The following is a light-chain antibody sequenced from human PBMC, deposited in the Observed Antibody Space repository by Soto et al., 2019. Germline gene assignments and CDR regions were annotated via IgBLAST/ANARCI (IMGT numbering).Light chain of an antibody. J-gene: IGKJ2*01. Sequence: DIQMTQSPSSLSASVGDRVTITCQASQDISNYLKWYQQKPGKAPKLLIYDASNLETGVSSRFSGSGSGTSFTFNISSLQPEDIATYYCQHYDELRPMYTFGQGTKLEIK. CDR3: QHYDELRPMYT. CDR2: DAS. V-gene: IGKV1-33*01. CDR1: QDISNY.